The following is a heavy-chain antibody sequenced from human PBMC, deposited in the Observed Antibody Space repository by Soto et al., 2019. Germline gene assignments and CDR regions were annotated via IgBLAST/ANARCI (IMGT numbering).Heavy chain of an antibody. D-gene: IGHD3-3*01. V-gene: IGHV3-30*18. J-gene: IGHJ5*02. Sequence: QVQLVESGGGVVQPGRSLRLSCEASGFTFSTYGMHWVRQAPGKGLEWVAIISYDENTKYYADSLKGRFTISRDNSKTTLDLGINNVTPEDTAVYYCAKEVLAAGQGGFDPWGQGSLVTVSS. CDR2: ISYDENTK. CDR3: AKEVLAAGQGGFDP. CDR1: GFTFSTYG.